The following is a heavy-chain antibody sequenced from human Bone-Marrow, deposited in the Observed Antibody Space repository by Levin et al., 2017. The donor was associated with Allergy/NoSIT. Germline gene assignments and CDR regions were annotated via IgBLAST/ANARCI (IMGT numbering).Heavy chain of an antibody. J-gene: IGHJ3*02. D-gene: IGHD5-12*01. Sequence: KISCQASGGTFSSYTISWVRQAPGQGLEWMGRIIPILGIANYAQKFQGRVTITADKSTSTAYMELSSLRSEDTAVYYCARDGYDAFDIWGQGTMVTVSS. CDR1: GGTFSSYT. CDR2: IIPILGIA. CDR3: ARDGYDAFDI. V-gene: IGHV1-69*04.